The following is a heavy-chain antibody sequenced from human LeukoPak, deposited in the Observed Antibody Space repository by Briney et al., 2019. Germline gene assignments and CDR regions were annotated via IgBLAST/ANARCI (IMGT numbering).Heavy chain of an antibody. Sequence: GGSLRLSCTTSGFNFRAYWMGWVRQAPGKGLEWVANIKQDGSEKYYVDSVKGRFTVSRDNSKNTLYLQMNSPRAEDTAVYYCAKIAGAYCSGGSCEVDYWGQGTPVTVPS. J-gene: IGHJ4*02. D-gene: IGHD2-15*01. V-gene: IGHV3-7*03. CDR2: IKQDGSEK. CDR3: AKIAGAYCSGGSCEVDY. CDR1: GFNFRAYW.